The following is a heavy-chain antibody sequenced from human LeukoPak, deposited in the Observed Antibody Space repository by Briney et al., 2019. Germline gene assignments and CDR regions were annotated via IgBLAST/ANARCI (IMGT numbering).Heavy chain of an antibody. Sequence: PSETLSLTCTVSGGSISSYYWSWIRQPPGEGLEWIGYIYYSGSTSYNPSLKSRVTISVDTSKNQFSLKLNSVTAADTAVYYCARAPPLRGGFDYWGQGTLVTVSS. CDR3: ARAPPLRGGFDY. V-gene: IGHV4-59*01. D-gene: IGHD2-15*01. J-gene: IGHJ4*02. CDR2: IYYSGST. CDR1: GGSISSYY.